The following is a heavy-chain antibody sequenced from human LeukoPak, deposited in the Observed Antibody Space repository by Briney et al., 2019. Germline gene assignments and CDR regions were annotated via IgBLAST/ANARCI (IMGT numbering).Heavy chain of an antibody. Sequence: KASETLSLTCTVSGYSISSGYYWGWIRQPPGKGLEWIGSIYHSGRTFYNPSLKSRVTISVDTSKNQFSLKLTSVTAADTAVYYCARAIYYYDSSGYYTWGQGTLVTVSS. J-gene: IGHJ4*02. D-gene: IGHD3-22*01. CDR3: ARAIYYYDSSGYYT. CDR1: GYSISSGYY. V-gene: IGHV4-38-2*02. CDR2: IYHSGRT.